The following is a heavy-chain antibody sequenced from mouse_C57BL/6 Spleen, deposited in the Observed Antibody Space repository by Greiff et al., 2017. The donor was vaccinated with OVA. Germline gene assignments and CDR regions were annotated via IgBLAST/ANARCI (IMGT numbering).Heavy chain of an antibody. J-gene: IGHJ2*01. D-gene: IGHD1-1*01. CDR2: IHPNSGST. CDR1: GYTFTSYW. Sequence: VQLQQPGAELVKPGASVKLSCKASGYTFTSYWMHWVKQRPGQGLEWIGMIHPNSGSTNYNEKFKSKATLTVDKSSSTAYMQLSSLTSEDSAVYYCASPPLITTVVADYFDYWGQGTTLTVSS. V-gene: IGHV1-64*01. CDR3: ASPPLITTVVADYFDY.